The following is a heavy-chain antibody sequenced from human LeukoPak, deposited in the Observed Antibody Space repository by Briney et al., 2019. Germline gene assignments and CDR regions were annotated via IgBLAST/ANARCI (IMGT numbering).Heavy chain of an antibody. J-gene: IGHJ6*02. CDR3: AKEHTGGYYYYYGMDV. CDR2: ISGSGGST. Sequence: PGGSLRLSCAASGFTFSSYAMSWVRQAPGKGLEWVSAISGSGGSTYYADSVKGRFTISRDNSKNTLYLQMNSLRAEDTAVYYCAKEHTGGYYYYYGMDVWGQGTTVTVSS. V-gene: IGHV3-23*01. D-gene: IGHD1-26*01. CDR1: GFTFSSYA.